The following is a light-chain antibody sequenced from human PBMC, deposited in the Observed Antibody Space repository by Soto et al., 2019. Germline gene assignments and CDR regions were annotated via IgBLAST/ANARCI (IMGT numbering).Light chain of an antibody. CDR2: DVS. CDR1: RSISNW. CDR3: QQYNSFSPWT. Sequence: DIQMTQSPSTLSASVGDRVTITCRASRSISNWLAWYQQNPGKAPKLLIYDVSSLESGVPSRFSGSGSGTEFALTINSLQPDDFATYYCQQYNSFSPWTFGLGTKVEIK. J-gene: IGKJ1*01. V-gene: IGKV1-5*01.